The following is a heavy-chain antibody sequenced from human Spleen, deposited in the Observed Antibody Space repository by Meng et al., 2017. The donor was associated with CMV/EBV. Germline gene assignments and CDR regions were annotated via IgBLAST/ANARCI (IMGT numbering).Heavy chain of an antibody. J-gene: IGHJ6*02. CDR2: VSRSGTVI. CDR3: ARGSGEDLNYYYYDLGV. Sequence: GESLKISCTASGFTFSSYEMNWVRQAPGKGLEWVAYVSRSGTVIYYADSVKGRFIISRDNARNSLYLLMTSLRAEDMALYYCARGSGEDLNYYYYDLGVWGQGTTVTVSS. D-gene: IGHD3-10*01. CDR1: GFTFSSYE. V-gene: IGHV3-48*03.